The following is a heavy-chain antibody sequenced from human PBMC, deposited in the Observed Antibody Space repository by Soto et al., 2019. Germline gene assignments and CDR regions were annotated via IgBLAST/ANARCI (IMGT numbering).Heavy chain of an antibody. V-gene: IGHV3-23*01. CDR2: ISGSGGST. Sequence: SLRLSCAASGFTFSSYAMSWVRQAPGKGLEWVSAISGSGGSTYYADSVKGRFTISRDNSKNTLYLQMNSLRAEDTAVYYCAKGDYDILPGLGGFGYYYYGMDVWGQGNTVTVSS. J-gene: IGHJ6*02. CDR3: AKGDYDILPGLGGFGYYYYGMDV. D-gene: IGHD3-9*01. CDR1: GFTFSSYA.